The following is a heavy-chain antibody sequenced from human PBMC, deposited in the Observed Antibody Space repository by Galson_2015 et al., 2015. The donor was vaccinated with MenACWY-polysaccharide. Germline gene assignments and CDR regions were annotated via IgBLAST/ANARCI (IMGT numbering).Heavy chain of an antibody. J-gene: IGHJ3*01. CDR3: ASLLGEAPAQTGAFDL. CDR1: GGSFSIFS. V-gene: IGHV1-69*02. Sequence: SVKVSCKASGGSFSIFSFNWVRQAPGQGLEWMGRIIPGLDKPNYAQKIQGRATITADQSTGTAYMELSSLRSEDTAVYYCASLLGEAPAQTGAFDLWGQGAVVTVSS. D-gene: IGHD3-16*01. CDR2: IIPGLDKP.